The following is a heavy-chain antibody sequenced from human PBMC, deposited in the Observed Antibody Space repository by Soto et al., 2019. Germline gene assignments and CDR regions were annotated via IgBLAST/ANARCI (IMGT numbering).Heavy chain of an antibody. Sequence: QVQLVQSGAEVKKPGSSVKVSCKTSGVSFNNNGIGWVRQAPGHGLEWMGGVSPPFRTSNYARKFQGRISITADASTVTVNMELSSLTSEDTTQYFCARFLYYGSGSYSPYGMDVWGQGPTVTVSS. V-gene: IGHV1-69*01. CDR1: GVSFNNNG. CDR2: VSPPFRTS. CDR3: ARFLYYGSGSYSPYGMDV. J-gene: IGHJ6*02. D-gene: IGHD3-10*01.